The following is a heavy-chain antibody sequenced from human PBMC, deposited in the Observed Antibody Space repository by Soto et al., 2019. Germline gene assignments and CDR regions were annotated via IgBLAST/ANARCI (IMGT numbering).Heavy chain of an antibody. CDR1: GGSISSYY. CDR2: IYYSGCT. Sequence: QVQLQESGPGLVKPSETLSLTCTVSGGSISSYYWSWIRQPPGKGLELIGYIYYSGCTNYNPSLKSRITISVDTSKNQFSLRLTSVTAADTAVYYCARQWGATFDYWGQGTLVTVSS. CDR3: ARQWGATFDY. V-gene: IGHV4-59*01. J-gene: IGHJ4*02. D-gene: IGHD2-8*01.